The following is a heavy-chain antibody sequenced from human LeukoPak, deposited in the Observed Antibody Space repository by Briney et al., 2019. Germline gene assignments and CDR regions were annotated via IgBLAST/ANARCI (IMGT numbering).Heavy chain of an antibody. V-gene: IGHV3-23*01. D-gene: IGHD3-10*01. CDR2: ISSSGDST. Sequence: TGGSLRLSCAAFGFVFRRYAMSWVRQAPEKGLEWVSAISSSGDSTDYADSVKGRFTISRDNSRNTLFLQMNSLRAEDTAVYYCATLKHYYYASGSYLGAGYFDYWGQGTLVTVSS. CDR1: GFVFRRYA. J-gene: IGHJ4*02. CDR3: ATLKHYYYASGSYLGAGYFDY.